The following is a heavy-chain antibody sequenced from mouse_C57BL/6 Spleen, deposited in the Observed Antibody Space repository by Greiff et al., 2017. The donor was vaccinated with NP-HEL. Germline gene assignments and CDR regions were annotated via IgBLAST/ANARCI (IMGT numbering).Heavy chain of an antibody. J-gene: IGHJ4*01. CDR2: INPGSGGT. V-gene: IGHV1-54*01. Sequence: VQLQQSGAELVRPGTSVKVSCKASGYAFTNYLIEWVKQRPGQGLEWIGVINPGSGGTNYNEKFKGKATLTADKSSSTAYMQLSSLTSEDSAVYFCARGGLPHYYAMDYWGQGTSVTVSS. CDR3: ARGGLPHYYAMDY. D-gene: IGHD2-2*01. CDR1: GYAFTNYL.